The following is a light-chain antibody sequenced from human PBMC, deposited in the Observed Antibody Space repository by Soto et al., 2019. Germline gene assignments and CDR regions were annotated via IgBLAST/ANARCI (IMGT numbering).Light chain of an antibody. V-gene: IGKV3-20*01. Sequence: EIVLTQSPGTLSLSPGERATLSCRASQSVSSSYLAWYQQKPGQAPRLLMYGISNRATGILDRFSGSGSGTDFTLTISRLEPEEFAVCYCQQYAGSPWTFGQGTKVEIK. CDR2: GIS. CDR3: QQYAGSPWT. J-gene: IGKJ1*01. CDR1: QSVSSSY.